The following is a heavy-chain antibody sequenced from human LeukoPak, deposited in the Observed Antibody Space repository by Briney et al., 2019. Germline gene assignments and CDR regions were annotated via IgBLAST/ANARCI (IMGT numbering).Heavy chain of an antibody. J-gene: IGHJ4*02. CDR3: ARGIVGATTGD. CDR1: GYTFTGYY. CDR2: INPNSGGT. Sequence: AASVKVSCTASGYTFTGYYMHWVRQTPGQGLEWVGWINPNSGGTNYAQKFQGRVTMTRDTSISTAYMALSRLRSDDTAVYYCARGIVGATTGDWGQGTLVTVSS. V-gene: IGHV1-2*02. D-gene: IGHD1-26*01.